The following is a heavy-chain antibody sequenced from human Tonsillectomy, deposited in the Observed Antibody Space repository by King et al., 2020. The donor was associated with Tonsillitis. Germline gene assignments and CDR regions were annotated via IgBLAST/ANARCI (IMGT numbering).Heavy chain of an antibody. CDR1: GGTFSSYA. CDR2: IIPIFGTT. CDR3: ARGGNYLNDAFDI. V-gene: IGHV1-69*01. D-gene: IGHD1-26*01. Sequence: VQLVEAGAEVKKPGSSVKVSCKASGGTFSSYAVIWVRQAPGQGLEWMGGIIPIFGTTNYAQKLQGRVTITADESTSTAYMELTSLRSEDTAVYYCARGGNYLNDAFDIWGQGTMVTVSS. J-gene: IGHJ3*02.